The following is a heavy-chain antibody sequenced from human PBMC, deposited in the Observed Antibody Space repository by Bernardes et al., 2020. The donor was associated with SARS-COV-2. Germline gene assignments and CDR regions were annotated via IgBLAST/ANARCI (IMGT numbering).Heavy chain of an antibody. CDR3: ARSWAGSGWGHFDY. J-gene: IGHJ4*02. Sequence: GGSLRLSRAASGFTFSSYSMNWVRQAPGKGLEWVSYISSSSSIIYYADSVKGRFTISRDNAKNSLYLHVHSLRAEDTAVYYCARSWAGSGWGHFDYWGQGTLVTVSS. CDR1: GFTFSSYS. D-gene: IGHD6-19*01. CDR2: ISSSSSII. V-gene: IGHV3-48*01.